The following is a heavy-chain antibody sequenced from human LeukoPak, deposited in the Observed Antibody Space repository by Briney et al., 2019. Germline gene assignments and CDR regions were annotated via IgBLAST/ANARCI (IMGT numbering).Heavy chain of an antibody. Sequence: GESLKISCKGSGYSFTSYWIGWVRQMPGKGLEWMGIIYPGDFDTRSSPSFQGQVTISADKSISTAYLQWSSLKASDTAMYYCARHAEMATLEDAFDIWGQGTMVTVSS. CDR3: ARHAEMATLEDAFDI. D-gene: IGHD5-24*01. V-gene: IGHV5-51*01. J-gene: IGHJ3*02. CDR1: GYSFTSYW. CDR2: IYPGDFDT.